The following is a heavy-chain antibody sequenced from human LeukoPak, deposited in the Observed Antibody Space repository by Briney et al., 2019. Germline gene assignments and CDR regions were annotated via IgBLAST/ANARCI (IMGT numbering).Heavy chain of an antibody. CDR2: ISWNSGSI. Sequence: GGSLRLSCAASGFTFDDYAMHWVRQAPGKGLEWASGISWNSGSIGYADSVKGRFTISRDNAKNSLYLQMNSLRAEDTALYYCANSPNKLQAGYFDYWGQGTLVTVSS. CDR1: GFTFDDYA. J-gene: IGHJ4*02. CDR3: ANSPNKLQAGYFDY. D-gene: IGHD2-8*01. V-gene: IGHV3-9*01.